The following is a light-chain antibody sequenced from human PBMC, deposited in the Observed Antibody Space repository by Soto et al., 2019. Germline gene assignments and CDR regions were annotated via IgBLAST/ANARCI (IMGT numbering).Light chain of an antibody. CDR1: QSVSSY. V-gene: IGKV3-11*01. J-gene: IGKJ2*01. CDR3: QQRSNWPPGYT. Sequence: EIVVTQSPATLSLSPGERATLSCRASQSVSSYLAWYKQKPGQAPRLLIYDASNRATGIPARFSGSGSGTDFTLTISSLEPEDFAVYYCQQRSNWPPGYTFGQGTKLEIK. CDR2: DAS.